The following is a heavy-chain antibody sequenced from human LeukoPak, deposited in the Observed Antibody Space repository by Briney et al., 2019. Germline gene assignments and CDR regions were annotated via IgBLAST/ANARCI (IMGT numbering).Heavy chain of an antibody. CDR2: ISVCGGST. Sequence: PEGSLRLSCAASGFTFSNHAMSWVRQAPGKGLEWVSAISVCGGSTYYADSVKGRFTISRDNSKNTLYLQMNSLRAEDTAVYYCGKCRGLIDPFDPWGQGTLVTVSS. D-gene: IGHD2-21*01. CDR1: GFTFSNHA. CDR3: GKCRGLIDPFDP. J-gene: IGHJ5*02. V-gene: IGHV3-23*01.